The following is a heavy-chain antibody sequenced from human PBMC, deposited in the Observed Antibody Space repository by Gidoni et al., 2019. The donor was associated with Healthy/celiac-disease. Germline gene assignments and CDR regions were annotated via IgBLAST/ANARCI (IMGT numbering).Heavy chain of an antibody. J-gene: IGHJ5*02. Sequence: EVQLVESGGGLVQPGGSLRLSCAASGFTFSSYAMSWVRQAPGKGLEWVSAISGSGGSTYYADSVKGRFTISRDNSKNTLYLQMNSLRAEDTAVYYCAKLQFDGSEKRGRFDPWGQGTLVTVSS. CDR2: ISGSGGST. CDR3: AKLQFDGSEKRGRFDP. D-gene: IGHD3-10*01. CDR1: GFTFSSYA. V-gene: IGHV3-23*04.